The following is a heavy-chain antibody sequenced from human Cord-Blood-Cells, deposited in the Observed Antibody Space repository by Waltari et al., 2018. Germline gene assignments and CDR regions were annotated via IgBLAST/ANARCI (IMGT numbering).Heavy chain of an antibody. D-gene: IGHD1-1*01. Sequence: QVQLVQSGAEVKKPGSSVKVSCKASGGTFSSYAISWVRQAPGQGLEWMGRIIPILGIANYAQKFQGRVTITADKSTSTAYMELSSLRSEDTAVYYCARLPEQLEPPADDYWGQGTLVTVSS. V-gene: IGHV1-69*09. CDR1: GGTFSSYA. CDR3: ARLPEQLEPPADDY. J-gene: IGHJ4*02. CDR2: IIPILGIA.